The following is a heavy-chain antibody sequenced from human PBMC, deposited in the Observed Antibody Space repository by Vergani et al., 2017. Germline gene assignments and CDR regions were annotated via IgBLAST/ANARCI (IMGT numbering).Heavy chain of an antibody. D-gene: IGHD3-10*01. Sequence: QVQLVQSGAEVKKPGASVKVSCKASGYTFTGYYMHWVRQAPGQGLEWMGWINPNSGGTNYAQKFQGRVTMTRDTSSSTAYMELSRLRSDDTAVYYCARLTYYYGPGSYPYYFDYWGQGTLVTVSS. CDR3: ARLTYYYGPGSYPYYFDY. V-gene: IGHV1-2*02. J-gene: IGHJ4*02. CDR1: GYTFTGYY. CDR2: INPNSGGT.